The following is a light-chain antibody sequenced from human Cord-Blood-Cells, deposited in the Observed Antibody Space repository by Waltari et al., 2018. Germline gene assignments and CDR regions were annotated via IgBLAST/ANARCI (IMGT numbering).Light chain of an antibody. CDR2: EVR. CDR3: SSYTSSSTHYV. V-gene: IGLV2-14*01. CDR1: SSYVGGYNY. Sequence: QSALTQPASVSGSPGQSITIPCTGTSSYVGGYNYVSWYPQHPGKAPKLMIYEVRNRPSGVSNRFSGSKSGNTASLTISGLQAEDEADYYCSSYTSSSTHYVFGTGTKVTVL. J-gene: IGLJ1*01.